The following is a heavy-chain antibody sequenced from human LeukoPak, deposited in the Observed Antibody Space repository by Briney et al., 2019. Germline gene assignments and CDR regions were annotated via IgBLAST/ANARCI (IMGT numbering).Heavy chain of an antibody. D-gene: IGHD3-22*01. V-gene: IGHV4-39*01. CDR3: ARIQYYYDSRGYLSYYLDY. J-gene: IGHJ4*02. CDR2: IYYSGTT. Sequence: KTSETLSLTCTVSGGSICISSYYWGWTRQPPGKGLEWIGSIYYSGTTYYNPSLKSLFTISVDTSKNQFSLKLSSVTAADTAVYYCARIQYYYDSRGYLSYYLDYWGQGTPVTVSS. CDR1: GGSICISSYY.